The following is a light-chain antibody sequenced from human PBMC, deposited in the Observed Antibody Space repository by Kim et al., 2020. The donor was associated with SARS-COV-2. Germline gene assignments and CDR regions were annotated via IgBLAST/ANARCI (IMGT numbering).Light chain of an antibody. Sequence: DIQMTQSPPSLSASVGDRVTLTCRASQTIGSYLNWLQQKPGKAPKLLIYASSTLQSGVPSRFSGSGSGTDFTLTISSLQPEDFATYYCQQSFSTPQTFGQGTKVDIK. CDR2: ASS. J-gene: IGKJ1*01. CDR1: QTIGSY. V-gene: IGKV1-39*01. CDR3: QQSFSTPQT.